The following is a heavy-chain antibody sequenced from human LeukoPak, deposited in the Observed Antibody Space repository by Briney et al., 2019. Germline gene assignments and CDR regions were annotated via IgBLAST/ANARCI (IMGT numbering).Heavy chain of an antibody. CDR3: ARGFQGVYDY. D-gene: IGHD5/OR15-5a*01. V-gene: IGHV4-4*07. J-gene: IGHJ4*02. Sequence: SETLTLTCSVSNGSMRSYYWTWIRQPAGKGLEWVGRLFDARKVNYNPSLGGRVTMSMDTSKNQFSLRMTSVTAADTAVYYCARGFQGVYDYWGQGALVIVSS. CDR2: LFDARKV. CDR1: NGSMRSYY.